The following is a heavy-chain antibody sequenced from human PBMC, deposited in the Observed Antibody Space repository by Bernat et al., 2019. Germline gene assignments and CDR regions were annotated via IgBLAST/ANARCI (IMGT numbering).Heavy chain of an antibody. CDR2: IKSKTEGGTT. J-gene: IGHJ5*02. V-gene: IGHV3-15*01. D-gene: IGHD2-2*01. CDR1: GFTFSNAW. CDR3: ATGSTSCSRRCSWFDP. Sequence: EVQLVESGGGLVKPGGSLRLSCAASGFTFSNAWMSWVRQAPGKGLEWVGRIKSKTEGGTTDYAAPVKGRFTISRDDSSNTLYLQMNSLRSEDTAVYYCATGSTSCSRRCSWFDPWGQGTLVTVSS.